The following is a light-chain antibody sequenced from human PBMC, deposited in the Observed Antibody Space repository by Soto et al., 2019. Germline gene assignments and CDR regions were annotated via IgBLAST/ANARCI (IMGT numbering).Light chain of an antibody. CDR1: QGISSY. V-gene: IGKV1-8*01. CDR2: AAS. Sequence: AIRMTQSPSSLSASTGDRVTITCRASQGISSYLAWYQQKPGKAPKLLIYAASTLQSGVPSRFSGSGSGTNFPLTISCLQSEDFATYYCQQYYSYPLTFGQGTKVDIK. J-gene: IGKJ1*01. CDR3: QQYYSYPLT.